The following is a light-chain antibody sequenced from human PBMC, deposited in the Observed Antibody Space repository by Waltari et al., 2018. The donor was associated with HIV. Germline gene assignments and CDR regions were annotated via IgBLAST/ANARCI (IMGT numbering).Light chain of an antibody. CDR1: SSDLGSHNF. J-gene: IGLJ3*02. Sequence: QSALTQPASVFGSPGQSITISCTGSSSDLGSHNFVSWYQQHPGKAPKSIIYEVSKRPSGVSNRFSGSKSGNTASLTISGLQGEDEADYYCSSHVDFIEVMFGGGTKLTVL. CDR2: EVS. V-gene: IGLV2-23*02. CDR3: SSHVDFIEVM.